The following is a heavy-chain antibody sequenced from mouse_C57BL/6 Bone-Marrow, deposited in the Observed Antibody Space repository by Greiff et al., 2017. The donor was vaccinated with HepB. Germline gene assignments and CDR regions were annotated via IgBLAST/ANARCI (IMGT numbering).Heavy chain of an antibody. CDR1: GFTFSSYA. V-gene: IGHV5-9-1*02. CDR2: ISSGGDYI. D-gene: IGHD2-5*01. J-gene: IGHJ4*01. Sequence: EVKVVESGEGLVKPGGSLKLSCAASGFTFSSYAISWVRQTPEKRLEWVAYISSGGDYIYYADTVKGRFTISRDNARNTLYLQMSSLKSEDTAMYYCTRDRDYYSNYYAMDYWGQGTSVTVSS. CDR3: TRDRDYYSNYYAMDY.